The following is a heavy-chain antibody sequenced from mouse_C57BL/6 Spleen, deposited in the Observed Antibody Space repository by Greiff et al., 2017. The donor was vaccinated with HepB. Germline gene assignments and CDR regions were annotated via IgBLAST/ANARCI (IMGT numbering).Heavy chain of an antibody. D-gene: IGHD1-1*01. V-gene: IGHV14-1*01. CDR2: IDPEDGDT. Sequence: VQLQQSGAELVRPGASVKLSCTASGFNIKDYYMHWVKQRPEQGLEWIGRIDPEDGDTEYAPKFQGKATMTADTSSNTAYLQLSSLTSEDTAVYYCSAIYYCGSSYQGYFDYWGQGTTLTVSS. CDR3: SAIYYCGSSYQGYFDY. CDR1: GFNIKDYY. J-gene: IGHJ2*01.